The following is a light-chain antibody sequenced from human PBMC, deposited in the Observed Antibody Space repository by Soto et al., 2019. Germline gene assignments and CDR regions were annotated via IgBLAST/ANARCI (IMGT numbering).Light chain of an antibody. V-gene: IGKV3D-20*02. CDR2: AAS. J-gene: IGKJ5*01. Sequence: IVLTQSPATLSLSPGERATLSCRASHSVANNYLAWYQQKPGQAPRLLIFAASGRATGVPHRFSASGSGTNFTLTISSLEPEDFAVHYCQQRSDWPPITFGQGTRLEIK. CDR1: HSVANNY. CDR3: QQRSDWPPIT.